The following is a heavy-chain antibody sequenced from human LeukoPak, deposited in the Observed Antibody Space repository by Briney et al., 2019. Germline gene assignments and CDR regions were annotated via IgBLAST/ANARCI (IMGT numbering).Heavy chain of an antibody. CDR1: GFAFSTYW. D-gene: IGHD1-7*01. Sequence: GGSLRLSCAASGFAFSTYWMHWVRQDPGKGLVWVSRINSDGSSTTYADSVKGRFIISRDNAKNTLYLQMNSLRVEDTALYHCARKGLGGELGGFDSWGQGTLVTVSS. V-gene: IGHV3-74*01. CDR2: INSDGSST. CDR3: ARKGLGGELGGFDS. J-gene: IGHJ4*02.